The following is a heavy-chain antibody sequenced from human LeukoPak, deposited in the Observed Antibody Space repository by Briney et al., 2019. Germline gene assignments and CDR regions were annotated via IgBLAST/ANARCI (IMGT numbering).Heavy chain of an antibody. J-gene: IGHJ1*01. CDR2: ISSSSSYI. Sequence: GGSLRLSCAASGFTFSSYSMTWVRQAPGKGLEWVSSISSSSSYIYYADSVKGRFTISRDNAKNSLYLQMNSLRAEDTAVYYCARGGYYYDSSGYYEEFQHWGQGTLVTVSS. CDR3: ARGGYYYDSSGYYEEFQH. CDR1: GFTFSSYS. V-gene: IGHV3-21*01. D-gene: IGHD3-22*01.